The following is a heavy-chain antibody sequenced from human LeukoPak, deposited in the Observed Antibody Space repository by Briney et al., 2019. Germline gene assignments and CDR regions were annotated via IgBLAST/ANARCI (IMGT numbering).Heavy chain of an antibody. CDR1: GYTFTGYY. Sequence: GASVKFSCKASGYTFTGYYMHWVRQAPGQGLEWMGWINPNSGGTNYAQKFQGRVTMTRDTSISTAYMELSRLRSDDTAVYYCARGRRSIAALSFDYWGQGTLVTVSS. D-gene: IGHD6-6*01. V-gene: IGHV1-2*02. CDR2: INPNSGGT. CDR3: ARGRRSIAALSFDY. J-gene: IGHJ4*02.